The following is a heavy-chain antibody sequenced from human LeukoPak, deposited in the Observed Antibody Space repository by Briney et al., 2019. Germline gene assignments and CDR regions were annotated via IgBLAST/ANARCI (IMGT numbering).Heavy chain of an antibody. CDR1: GGSISSYH. CDR3: ARLGRSGVTPKWDPVYYYYYYMDV. Sequence: SETLSLTCTVSGGSISSYHWSWIRQPPGKGLEWIGYIYTSGSTNYNPSLKSRVTISVDTSKNQFSLKLSSVTAADTAVYYCARLGRSGVTPKWDPVYYYYYYMDVWGKGTTVTVSS. D-gene: IGHD2-15*01. V-gene: IGHV4-4*09. CDR2: IYTSGST. J-gene: IGHJ6*03.